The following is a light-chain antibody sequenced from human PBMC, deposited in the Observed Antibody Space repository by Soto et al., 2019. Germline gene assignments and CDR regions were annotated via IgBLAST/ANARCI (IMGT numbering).Light chain of an antibody. CDR3: QQRSNWPWT. CDR2: DAS. Sequence: DIVLTQSPATLSLSPGERATLSCRASQSVSIYLAWYQQNPGQAPRLLIYDASNWATGTSARFSGSGSGTDFTLTISSLELEDFAVYYCQQRSNWPWTFGQGTKEDIK. CDR1: QSVSIY. V-gene: IGKV3-11*01. J-gene: IGKJ1*01.